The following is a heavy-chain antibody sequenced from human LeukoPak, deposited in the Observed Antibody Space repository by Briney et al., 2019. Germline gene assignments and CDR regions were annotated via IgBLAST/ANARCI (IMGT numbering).Heavy chain of an antibody. CDR1: GFTVSSNY. CDR2: IRFDGSFK. V-gene: IGHV3-30*02. J-gene: IGHJ4*02. CDR3: AKDIQPIIKSYFDY. D-gene: IGHD3-10*01. Sequence: PGGSLRLSCAASGFTVSSNYMSWVRQAPGKGLEWVAFIRFDGSFKYYADSVKSRFTISRDNSKNTVYLQMNSLRAEDTAVYSCAKDIQPIIKSYFDYWGQGTLVTVSS.